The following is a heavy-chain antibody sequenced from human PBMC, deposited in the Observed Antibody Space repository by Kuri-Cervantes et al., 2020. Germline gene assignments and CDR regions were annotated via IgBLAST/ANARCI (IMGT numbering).Heavy chain of an antibody. Sequence: GESLKISCAASGFTFSSYGMHWVRQAPGKGLEWVAVISYDGSNKYYADSVKGRFTITRDNSKNTLYLQMNSLRAEDTAVYYCARDEYYYDSCGYSLPYWGQGTLVTVSS. J-gene: IGHJ4*02. D-gene: IGHD3-22*01. V-gene: IGHV3-30*03. CDR2: ISYDGSNK. CDR3: ARDEYYYDSCGYSLPY. CDR1: GFTFSSYG.